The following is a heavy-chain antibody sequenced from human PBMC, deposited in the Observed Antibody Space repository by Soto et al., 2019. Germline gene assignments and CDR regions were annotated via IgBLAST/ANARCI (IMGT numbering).Heavy chain of an antibody. CDR2: ISGSGGRT. CDR1: GFTFSGYA. D-gene: IGHD7-27*01. V-gene: IGHV3-23*01. Sequence: PGGSLRLSCAASGFTFSGYAMSWVRQAPGKGLEWVSGISGSGGRTYYADSVKGRFTISRDNSKNTLYLQMNSLRAEDTAVYYCANCTLTGVVYWGQGTRVTVSS. CDR3: ANCTLTGVVY. J-gene: IGHJ4*02.